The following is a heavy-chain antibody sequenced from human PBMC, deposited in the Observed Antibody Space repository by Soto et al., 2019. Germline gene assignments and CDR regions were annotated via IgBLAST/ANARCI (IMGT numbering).Heavy chain of an antibody. V-gene: IGHV4-59*01. CDR2: IYYSGST. D-gene: IGHD3-3*01. CDR3: ASARGTYYDFWSGYYRPPLFFDY. J-gene: IGHJ4*02. CDR1: GGSISSYC. Sequence: SVTLSLTCTVAGGSISSYCWSWIRQPPGKGLEWIGYIYYSGSTNYNPSLKSRVTISVDTSKNQFSLKLSSVTAADTAVYYCASARGTYYDFWSGYYRPPLFFDYWGQGTLVTVSS.